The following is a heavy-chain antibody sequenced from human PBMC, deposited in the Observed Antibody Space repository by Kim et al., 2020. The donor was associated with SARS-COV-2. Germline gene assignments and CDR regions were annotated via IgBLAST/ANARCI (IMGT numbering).Heavy chain of an antibody. V-gene: IGHV1-69*05. CDR2: IIPLFGTA. D-gene: IGHD3-3*01. Sequence: SVKVSCKVSGGTFSNYGISWVRQAPGQGLEWMGGIIPLFGTANYAQKFHGRVTVTKDESTSTAYMELVSLTSEDTALYYCARDGIVGTTSPTDAFDIWGQGPLVTVSS. CDR1: GGTFSNYG. CDR3: ARDGIVGTTSPTDAFDI. J-gene: IGHJ3*02.